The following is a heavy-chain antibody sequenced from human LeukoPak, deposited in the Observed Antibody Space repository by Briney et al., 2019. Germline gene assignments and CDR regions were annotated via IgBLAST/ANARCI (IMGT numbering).Heavy chain of an antibody. Sequence: GGSLRLSCGASGFTFSSYWMHWVRQAPGKGLVWVSRINSDGSSTSYADSVKGRFTISRDNAKNTLYLQMNSLRAEDTAVYYCARDDRSYDFWSGYYPGVFDYWGQGTLVTVSS. V-gene: IGHV3-74*01. D-gene: IGHD3-3*01. CDR1: GFTFSSYW. CDR2: INSDGSST. J-gene: IGHJ4*02. CDR3: ARDDRSYDFWSGYYPGVFDY.